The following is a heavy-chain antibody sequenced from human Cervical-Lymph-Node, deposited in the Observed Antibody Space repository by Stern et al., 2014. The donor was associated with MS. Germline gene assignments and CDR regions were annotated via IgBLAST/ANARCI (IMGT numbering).Heavy chain of an antibody. CDR1: GYIFTDYY. CDR2: IHPKSGGT. J-gene: IGHJ5*02. D-gene: IGHD6-6*01. V-gene: IGHV1-2*02. Sequence: MQLVESGAEVEKPGASVKVSCKASGYIFTDYYLHWVRQAPGQGLEWMGRIHPKSGGTSYAQSFQGRVTLTRDTSITTAYMDLSRLTSDDTAVYYCTRALRIADRPSPGGHWFDPWGQGTLVIVSS. CDR3: TRALRIADRPSPGGHWFDP.